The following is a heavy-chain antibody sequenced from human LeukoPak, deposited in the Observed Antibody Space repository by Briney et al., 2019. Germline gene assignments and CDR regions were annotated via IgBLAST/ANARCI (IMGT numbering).Heavy chain of an antibody. V-gene: IGHV1-18*01. Sequence: ASVKVSCKASGYTFTSYGISWVRQAPGQRLEWIGWISAYNGNTNYAQKLQGRVTMPTDTSTSTAYMELRSLRSNDTAVYYCARLLGWNSKFDYWGQGTLVTVSS. CDR2: ISAYNGNT. CDR1: GYTFTSYG. J-gene: IGHJ4*02. D-gene: IGHD1-7*01. CDR3: ARLLGWNSKFDY.